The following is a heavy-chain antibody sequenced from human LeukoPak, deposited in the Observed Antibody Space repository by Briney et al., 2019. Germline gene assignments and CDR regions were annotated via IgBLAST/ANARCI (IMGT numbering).Heavy chain of an antibody. CDR3: ARDLLYYMDV. V-gene: IGHV3-21*01. J-gene: IGHJ6*03. CDR1: GFTFSSYS. Sequence: PGGSLRLSCAASGFTFSSYSMNWVRQAPGQGLEWVSSISSSISHIYYADSVKGRFTISRDNAKNSLYLQMNSLRAEDTAVYYCARDLLYYMDVWGKGTTVTVSS. CDR2: ISSSISHI.